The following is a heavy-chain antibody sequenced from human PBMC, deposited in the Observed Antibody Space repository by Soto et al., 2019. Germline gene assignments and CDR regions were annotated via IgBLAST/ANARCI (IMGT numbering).Heavy chain of an antibody. J-gene: IGHJ6*02. Sequence: EVQLVESGGGLVQPGGSLRLSCAASGFTFSSYSMNWVRQAPGKGLEWLSYISGSSTTIYYADSVKGRFTISRDNARNSLYLHMNSLRDEDTAVYYCARRFLEWSVYGMGVWGQGTTVTVSS. D-gene: IGHD3-3*01. V-gene: IGHV3-48*02. CDR3: ARRFLEWSVYGMGV. CDR1: GFTFSSYS. CDR2: ISGSSTTI.